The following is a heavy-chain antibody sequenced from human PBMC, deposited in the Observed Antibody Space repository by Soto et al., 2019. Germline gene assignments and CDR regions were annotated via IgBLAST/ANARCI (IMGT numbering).Heavy chain of an antibody. CDR2: IYYSGST. D-gene: IGHD5-12*01. Sequence: SETLSLTCTVSGGSISSRDYYWGWIRQPPGKGMEWIGSIYYSGSTYYNPSLKSRVSISVDTSKNQFSLNLTSVTAADTAVYYCARHLSDSGYDLNYWGQGTLVTVSS. J-gene: IGHJ4*01. V-gene: IGHV4-39*01. CDR3: ARHLSDSGYDLNY. CDR1: GGSISSRDYY.